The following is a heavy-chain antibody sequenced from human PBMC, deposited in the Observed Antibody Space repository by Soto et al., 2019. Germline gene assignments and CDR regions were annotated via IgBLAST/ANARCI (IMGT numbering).Heavy chain of an antibody. CDR3: ATESGSTYGYFDH. D-gene: IGHD5-18*01. V-gene: IGHV4-30-4*01. CDR2: ISNSGST. CDR1: GGSVTSDEDY. J-gene: IGHJ4*02. Sequence: LSLTCTVSGGSVTSDEDYWTWVRQSPGKGLEWIGYISNSGSTGYNPSLKTRLSMSVDRSKNQFTLRLTSVTAADTAVYFCATESGSTYGYFDHWGQGTQVTVSS.